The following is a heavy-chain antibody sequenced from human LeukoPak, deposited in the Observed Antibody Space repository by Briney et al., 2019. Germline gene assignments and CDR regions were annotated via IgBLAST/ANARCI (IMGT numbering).Heavy chain of an antibody. D-gene: IGHD3-9*01. Sequence: GGSLRLSCAASGFTFSNAWMSWVRQAPGKGREWVGRIKSKTDGGTTDYAAPVKGRFTISRDDSKNTLYLQMNSLKTEDTAVYYCTTGTITYYDISTGYSVFDYWGQGTLVTVSS. CDR2: IKSKTDGGTT. CDR3: TTGTITYYDISTGYSVFDY. CDR1: GFTFSNAW. J-gene: IGHJ4*02. V-gene: IGHV3-15*01.